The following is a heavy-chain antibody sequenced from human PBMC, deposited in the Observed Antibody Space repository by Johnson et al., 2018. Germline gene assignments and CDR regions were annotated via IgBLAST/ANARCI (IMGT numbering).Heavy chain of an antibody. J-gene: IGHJ3*02. CDR1: GLTFSDSY. V-gene: IGHV3-11*04. D-gene: IGHD3/OR15-3a*01. CDR2: ISSSGRFI. Sequence: QVQLVQSGGGLAKPGRSMRLSCAASGLTFSDSYMSWIRQAPGKGLEWISSISSSGRFIYYADSVKGRFTTSRDNANNSLYLQMNSLRAEDTAVYYCARDLGLEGVTDALDIWGQGTMVTVSS. CDR3: ARDLGLEGVTDALDI.